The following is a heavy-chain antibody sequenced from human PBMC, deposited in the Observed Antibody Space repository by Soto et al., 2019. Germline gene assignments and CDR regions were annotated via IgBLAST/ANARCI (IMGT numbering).Heavy chain of an antibody. CDR3: GRVVEGATRHTDFDS. Sequence: SETLSLTCADSGGSIHNSHSFWGWIRQPPGKGLEFIGSVYYSGGAYYNPSLESRVTVSVDPPKNQFSLRLNSVTATDTAVYYCGRVVEGATRHTDFDSWGPGTLVTVSS. CDR2: VYYSGGA. CDR1: GGSIHNSHSF. V-gene: IGHV4-39*01. J-gene: IGHJ4*02. D-gene: IGHD2-15*01.